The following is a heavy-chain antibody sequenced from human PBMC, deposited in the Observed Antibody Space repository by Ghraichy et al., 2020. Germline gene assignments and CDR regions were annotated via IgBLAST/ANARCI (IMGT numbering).Heavy chain of an antibody. CDR1: GGSIRSQF. CDR2: VSYSGNT. CDR3: ARRGRGYSLYYYGLDV. D-gene: IGHD5-18*01. V-gene: IGHV4-59*08. J-gene: IGHJ6*02. Sequence: SETLSLTCTVSGGSIRSQFWTWIRKPPGKGLEWIGYVSYSGNTNYNPSLKSRVTISVDTSTNQFSLSLTSVTAADTAVYYCARRGRGYSLYYYGLDVWGQGTTVTVSS.